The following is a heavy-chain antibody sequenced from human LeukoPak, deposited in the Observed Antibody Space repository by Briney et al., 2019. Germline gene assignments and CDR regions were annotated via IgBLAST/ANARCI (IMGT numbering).Heavy chain of an antibody. CDR2: IYTSGST. CDR1: GGSVSSGDYY. J-gene: IGHJ3*02. V-gene: IGHV4-61*02. D-gene: IGHD3-22*01. Sequence: SETLSLTCTVSGGSVSSGDYYWTWLRQPAGKGLEWIGRIYTSGSTTYSPSLKSRVTISVDTSKNQFSLKLSSVTAADTAVYYCARHGYYYDSSGYTWDAFDIWGQGTMVTVSS. CDR3: ARHGYYYDSSGYTWDAFDI.